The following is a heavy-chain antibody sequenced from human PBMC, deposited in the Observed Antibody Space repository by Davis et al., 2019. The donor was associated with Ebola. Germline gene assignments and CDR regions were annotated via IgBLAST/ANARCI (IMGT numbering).Heavy chain of an antibody. CDR3: ARDAGGDGSYLGGY. Sequence: SVKVSCKASGCTFSSYAISWVRQAPGQGLEWTGGIIPIFGTANYAQKFQGRVTITADKYTSTAYMELSSLRSEETAVYYCARDAGGDGSYLGGYWGQGTLVTVSS. CDR2: IIPIFGTA. CDR1: GCTFSSYA. J-gene: IGHJ4*02. V-gene: IGHV1-69*06. D-gene: IGHD1-26*01.